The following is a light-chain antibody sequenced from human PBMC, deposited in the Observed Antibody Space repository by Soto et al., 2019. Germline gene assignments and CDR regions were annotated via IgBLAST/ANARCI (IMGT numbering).Light chain of an antibody. V-gene: IGLV2-14*01. CDR2: EVS. J-gene: IGLJ2*01. CDR3: ASYTSSSTSVI. CDR1: SSDVGGYKY. Sequence: QSVLTQPASVSGSPGQSITISCTGTSSDVGGYKYVSWYQQHPDKAPKLIIFEVSNRPSRISSRFSGSKSGNTASLTISGLQAEDEADYYCASYTSSSTSVIFGRGTKVTVL.